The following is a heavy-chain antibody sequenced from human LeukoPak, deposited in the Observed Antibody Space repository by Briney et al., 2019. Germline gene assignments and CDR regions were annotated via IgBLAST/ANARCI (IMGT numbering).Heavy chain of an antibody. CDR3: AREVVAGDAFDM. V-gene: IGHV3-66*01. CDR2: IYSGGST. Sequence: GGSLRLSCAASGFSFDTYAMSWVRQAPGQGLEWVSVIYSGGSTYYADSVKGRFTISRDNSKNTLYLQMNSLRAEDTAVYYCAREVVAGDAFDMWGQGTMVTVS. D-gene: IGHD2-15*01. CDR1: GFSFDTYA. J-gene: IGHJ3*02.